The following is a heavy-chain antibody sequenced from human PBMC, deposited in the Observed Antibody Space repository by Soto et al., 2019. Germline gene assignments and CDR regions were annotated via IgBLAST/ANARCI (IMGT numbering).Heavy chain of an antibody. CDR1: GGSISSSSYY. CDR2: IYYSGST. D-gene: IGHD4-17*01. CDR3: ARPGVDYGDYVAGNWNDVSVWFDP. J-gene: IGHJ5*02. V-gene: IGHV4-39*01. Sequence: SETLSLTCTVSGGSISSSSYYWGWIRQPPGKGLEWIGSIYYSGSTYYNPSLKSRVTISVDTSKNQFSLKLSSVTAADTAVYYCARPGVDYGDYVAGNWNDVSVWFDPWGQGTLVTVSS.